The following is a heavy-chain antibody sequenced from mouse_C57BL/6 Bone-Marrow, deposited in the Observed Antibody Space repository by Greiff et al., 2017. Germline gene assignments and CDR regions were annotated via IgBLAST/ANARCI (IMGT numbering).Heavy chain of an antibody. D-gene: IGHD1-1*01. CDR2: ISSGGSYT. CDR1: GFTFSSYG. J-gene: IGHJ3*01. CDR3: ARLSFIAPWFAY. Sequence: EVKVVESGGDLVKPGGSLTLSCAASGFTFSSYGMSWVRQTPDKRLEWVATISSGGSYTYYPDSVKGRFTISRDNAKNTLYLQMSSLKSEDTAMYYCARLSFIAPWFAYWGQGTLVTVSA. V-gene: IGHV5-6*01.